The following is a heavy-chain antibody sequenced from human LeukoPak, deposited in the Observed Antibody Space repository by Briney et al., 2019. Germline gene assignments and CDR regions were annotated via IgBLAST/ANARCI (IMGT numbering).Heavy chain of an antibody. CDR2: INPNSGGT. V-gene: IGHV1-2*02. Sequence: EASVKVSCKASGYTFTGYYMHWVRQAPGQGLEWMGWINPNSGGTSYAQKFQGRVTMTRDTSTSTVYMELSSLRSEDTAVYYCARSLGAFDIWGQGTMVTVSS. J-gene: IGHJ3*02. CDR1: GYTFTGYY. CDR3: ARSLGAFDI. D-gene: IGHD7-27*01.